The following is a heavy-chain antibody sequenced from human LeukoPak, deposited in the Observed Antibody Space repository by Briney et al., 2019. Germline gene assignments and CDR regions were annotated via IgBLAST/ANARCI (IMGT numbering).Heavy chain of an antibody. Sequence: GGSLRLSRAASGFTFSSYWMHWVRQAPGKGLVWVSRINTDGSSTNFADSVKGRFTISRDNAKNTLYLQMNSLRAEDTAVYYCARVGYCSSSSCYVVDYWGQGTLVTVSS. V-gene: IGHV3-74*01. J-gene: IGHJ4*02. CDR2: INTDGSST. CDR3: ARVGYCSSSSCYVVDY. D-gene: IGHD2-2*01. CDR1: GFTFSSYW.